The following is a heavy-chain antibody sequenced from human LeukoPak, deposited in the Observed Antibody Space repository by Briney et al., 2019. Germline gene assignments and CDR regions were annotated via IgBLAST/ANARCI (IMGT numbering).Heavy chain of an antibody. D-gene: IGHD1-26*01. CDR1: GYTLTDYY. J-gene: IGHJ5*02. V-gene: IGHV1-69-2*01. CDR2: VDPEDGET. Sequence: ASVKISCKVSGYTLTDYYMHWVQQAPGKGLEWMGLVDPEDGETIYAEKFQGRVTITADTSTDTAYMELSSLRSEDTAVYYCAYVGATRWFDPWGQGTLVTVSS. CDR3: AYVGATRWFDP.